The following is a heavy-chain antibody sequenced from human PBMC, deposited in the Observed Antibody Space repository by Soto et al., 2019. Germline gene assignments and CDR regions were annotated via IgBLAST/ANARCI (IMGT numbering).Heavy chain of an antibody. D-gene: IGHD2-2*01. CDR3: AKDRRPGYCSSASCSLSYYGMDV. CDR1: GFTFSGCG. CDR2: ISYGGTSK. V-gene: IGHV3-30*18. J-gene: IGHJ6*02. Sequence: GGSLRLSCAASGFTFSGCGMHWVRQAPGKGLEWLAVISYGGTSKYHADSVKGRFTISRDNSQNTLYLQMNSLRAEDTAVYFCAKDRRPGYCSSASCSLSYYGMDVWGQGPTVTVSS.